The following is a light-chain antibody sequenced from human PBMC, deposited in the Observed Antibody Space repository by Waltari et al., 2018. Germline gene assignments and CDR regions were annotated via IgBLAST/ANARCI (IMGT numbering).Light chain of an antibody. J-gene: IGLJ1*01. CDR1: SSDVGRYNY. CDR2: DVS. CDR3: CSYAGNYIYV. Sequence: QSALTQPRSVSGSPGQSVVISCTGTSSDVGRYNYVSWFQQHPGKAPKLVIYDVSQRPSGVPDRFSGSKSGNTASRTISGLQAEDEADYYCCSYAGNYIYVFGTGTEVTVL. V-gene: IGLV2-11*01.